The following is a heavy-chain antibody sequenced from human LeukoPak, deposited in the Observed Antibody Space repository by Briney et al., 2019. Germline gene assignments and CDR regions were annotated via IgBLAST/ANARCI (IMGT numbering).Heavy chain of an antibody. CDR1: GYTFTSYY. Sequence: APVKVSCKASGYTFTSYYMHWVRQAPGQGLEWMGWINPNSGGTNYAQKFQGRVTMTRDTSISTAYMELSRLRSDDTAVYYCARGIWFGELLFDYWGQGTLVTVSS. CDR2: INPNSGGT. D-gene: IGHD3-10*01. V-gene: IGHV1-2*02. CDR3: ARGIWFGELLFDY. J-gene: IGHJ4*02.